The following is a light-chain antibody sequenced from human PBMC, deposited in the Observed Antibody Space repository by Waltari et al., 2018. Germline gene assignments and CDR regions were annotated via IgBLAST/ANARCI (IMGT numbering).Light chain of an antibody. CDR1: QTIYNS. Sequence: IQLTQSPSHLSACVRHRVITTCLASQTIYNSLNWYQHKPGKAPKLLIADTSTLQSGVPSRFSGRGSGTEFTLTISRLQPEDFGTYYCQQSYTLPYTFGQGTKLDI. J-gene: IGKJ2*01. V-gene: IGKV1-39*01. CDR2: DTS. CDR3: QQSYTLPYT.